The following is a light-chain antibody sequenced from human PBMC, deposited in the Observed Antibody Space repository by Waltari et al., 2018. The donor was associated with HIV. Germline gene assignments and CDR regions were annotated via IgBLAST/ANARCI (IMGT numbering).Light chain of an antibody. Sequence: QAVVTQEPSLTVSPGGTVTLTSGSSTGAVTSGHYPFWFQQKPGQAPRTLIYDTNTKHSWTPARFSGSLLGGKAALTLSGAQPEDEAEYYCLLSYSGAQWVFGGGTKLTVL. V-gene: IGLV7-46*01. J-gene: IGLJ3*02. CDR1: TGAVTSGHY. CDR3: LLSYSGAQWV. CDR2: DTN.